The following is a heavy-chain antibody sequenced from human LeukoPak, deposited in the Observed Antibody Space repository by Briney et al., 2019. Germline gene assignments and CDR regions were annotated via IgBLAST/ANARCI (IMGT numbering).Heavy chain of an antibody. CDR2: IYYSGST. CDR3: ARVYDSSGYQPSYFDY. J-gene: IGHJ4*02. Sequence: SQTLSLTCTVSGGSISSGGCYWSWLRQHPGKGLEWIGYIYYSGSTYYNPSLKSRVTISVDTSKNQFSLKLSSVTAADTAVYYCARVYDSSGYQPSYFDYWGQGTLVTVSS. CDR1: GGSISSGGCY. V-gene: IGHV4-31*03. D-gene: IGHD3-22*01.